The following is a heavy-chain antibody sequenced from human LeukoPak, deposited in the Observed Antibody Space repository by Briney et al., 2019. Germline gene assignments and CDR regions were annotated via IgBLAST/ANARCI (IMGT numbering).Heavy chain of an antibody. CDR2: ISYDESHK. Sequence: GGSLRLSCAASGFTFSSCGMHWVRQAPGKGLEWVAVISYDESHKIYADSVKGRFTISRDNSRKTLYLQMNSLKSEDTAVYYCAKEGLKPCESYFDNWGQGTLVSVSS. CDR1: GFTFSSCG. CDR3: AKEGLKPCESYFDN. J-gene: IGHJ4*02. V-gene: IGHV3-30*18. D-gene: IGHD2-21*01.